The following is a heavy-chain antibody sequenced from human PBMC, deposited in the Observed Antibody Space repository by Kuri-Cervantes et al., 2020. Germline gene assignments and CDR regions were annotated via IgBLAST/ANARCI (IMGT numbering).Heavy chain of an antibody. Sequence: GGSLRLSCAASGFSFSNYGMHWVRQAPGKGLEWVAFIQSDGSEIYYGDSVKGRFTTSRDNAKNSLYLQMNSLRAEDTAVYFCARVDFANDAFDIWGQGTMVTVSS. V-gene: IGHV3-30*02. CDR1: GFSFSNYG. CDR2: IQSDGSEI. CDR3: ARVDFANDAFDI. D-gene: IGHD2-2*03. J-gene: IGHJ3*02.